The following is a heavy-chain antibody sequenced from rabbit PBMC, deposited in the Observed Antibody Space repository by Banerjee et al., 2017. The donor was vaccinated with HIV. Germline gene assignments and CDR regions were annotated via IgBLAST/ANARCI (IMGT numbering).Heavy chain of an antibody. CDR3: ARDSGGYPNL. J-gene: IGHJ4*01. D-gene: IGHD1-1*01. CDR1: GFSFGSNDW. Sequence: QEQLVESGGGLVQPEGSLTLTCTASGFSFGSNDWMCWVRQAPGKGLEWIGCSYTGSSGTTIYARWAKGRFTISQTSSTTVNLKMTSLTAADTATYFCARDSGGYPNLWGQGTLVTVS. CDR2: SYTGSSGTT. V-gene: IGHV1S45*01.